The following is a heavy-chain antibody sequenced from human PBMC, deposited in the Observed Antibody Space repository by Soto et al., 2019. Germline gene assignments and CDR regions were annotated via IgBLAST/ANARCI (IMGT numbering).Heavy chain of an antibody. CDR3: ARLAVAGNIDY. J-gene: IGHJ4*02. CDR2: IYYSGST. D-gene: IGHD6-19*01. CDR1: GGSISSSSYY. Sequence: PSETLSLTCTVSGGSISSSSYYWGWIRQPPGKGLEWIGNIYYSGSTYYNPSLKSRVTISVDTSKNQFSLKLSSVTAADTAVYYCARLAVAGNIDYWGQGTLVTVSS. V-gene: IGHV4-39*01.